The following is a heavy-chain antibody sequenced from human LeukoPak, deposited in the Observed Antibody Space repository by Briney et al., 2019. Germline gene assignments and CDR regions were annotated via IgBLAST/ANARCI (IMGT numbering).Heavy chain of an antibody. CDR3: ARDQYDTWSRRGNFDS. D-gene: IGHD3-3*01. CDR2: LRSTVHGGPA. CDR1: GFTSGVYA. J-gene: IGHJ4*02. Sequence: GGSLRLSCVASGFTSGVYAMSWVRQAPGQGLEWVGFLRSTVHGGPAEYAASVEGRFIISRDDSKSIAYLQMNSLRAEDTAVFYCARDQYDTWSRRGNFDSWGQGTLVIVSS. V-gene: IGHV3-49*04.